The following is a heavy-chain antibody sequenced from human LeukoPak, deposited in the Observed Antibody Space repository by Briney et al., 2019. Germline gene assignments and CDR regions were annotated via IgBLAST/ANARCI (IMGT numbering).Heavy chain of an antibody. CDR1: GFTFSSYS. D-gene: IGHD5-24*01. CDR2: TSSSSSYI. J-gene: IGHJ4*02. Sequence: GGSLRLSCAASGFTFSSYSMNWVRQAPGKGLEWVSSTSSSSSYIYYADSVKGRFTISRDNAKNSLYLQMNSLRAEDTAVYYCARRVSDGFLFDYWGQGTLVTVSS. V-gene: IGHV3-21*01. CDR3: ARRVSDGFLFDY.